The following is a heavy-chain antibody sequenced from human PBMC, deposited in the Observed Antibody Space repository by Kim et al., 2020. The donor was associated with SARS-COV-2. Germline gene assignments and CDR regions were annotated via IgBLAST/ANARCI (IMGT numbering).Heavy chain of an antibody. V-gene: IGHV3-48*03. CDR1: GFTFGSYE. J-gene: IGHJ4*02. CDR2: ISGSGGSL. Sequence: GGSLRLSCAASGFTFGSYEMTWVRQAPGKGLEWVSYISGSGGSLNYADSVEGRFTISRDNVKNTLYLQMNSLRAEDTAVYYCARGGGFYDDNTCYRFWCRGPLVTVSS. CDR3: ARGGGFYDDNTCYRF. D-gene: IGHD3-22*01.